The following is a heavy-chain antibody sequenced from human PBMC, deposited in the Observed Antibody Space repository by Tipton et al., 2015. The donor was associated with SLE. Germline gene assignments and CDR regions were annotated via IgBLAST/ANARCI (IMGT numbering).Heavy chain of an antibody. D-gene: IGHD1-26*01. CDR2: INHSGST. J-gene: IGHJ4*02. CDR1: GETFSGYY. V-gene: IGHV4-34*01. CDR3: AREGGGPDY. Sequence: TLSLTCAVYGETFSGYYWSWIRQPPGKGLEWIGEINHSGSTNYNPSLKSRVIISVDTSKNQFSLKLNSVTAADTAIYYCAREGGGPDYWGRGTLVTVSS.